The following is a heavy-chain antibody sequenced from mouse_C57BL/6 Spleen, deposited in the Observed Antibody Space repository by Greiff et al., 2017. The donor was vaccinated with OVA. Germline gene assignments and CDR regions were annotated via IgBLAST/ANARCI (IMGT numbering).Heavy chain of an antibody. Sequence: QVQLKQSGAELVRPGSSVKLSCKASGYTFTSYWMHWVKQRPIQGLEWIGNIDPSDSETHYNQKFKDKATLTVDKSSSTAYMQLSSLTSQDSAVYYCARAQFLYDQGRYFDYWGQGTTLTVSS. J-gene: IGHJ2*01. CDR3: ARAQFLYDQGRYFDY. D-gene: IGHD2-3*01. CDR2: IDPSDSET. V-gene: IGHV1-52*01. CDR1: GYTFTSYW.